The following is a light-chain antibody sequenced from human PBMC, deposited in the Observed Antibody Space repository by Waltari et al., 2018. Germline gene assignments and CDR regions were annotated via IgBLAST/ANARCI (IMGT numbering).Light chain of an antibody. V-gene: IGKV3-15*01. CDR2: DAS. CDR3: QQYDKWPLT. CDR1: QSISSY. Sequence: ELVMTQSPATPSVSPGERVTISCRASQSISSYLAWYQQKPGQAPRLLIHDASTRATSIPARFGGSGSGTEFTLTISSLQSEDFAVYYCQQYDKWPLTFGGGTEVEIK. J-gene: IGKJ4*01.